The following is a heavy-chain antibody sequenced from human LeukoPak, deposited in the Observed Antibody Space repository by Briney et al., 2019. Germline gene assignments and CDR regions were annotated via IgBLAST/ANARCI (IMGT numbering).Heavy chain of an antibody. CDR3: ARDGVLVGSTVLNY. D-gene: IGHD1-26*01. Sequence: ASVKVSCKPSGYPFTNFYIHWVRQAPGQGLEWMGWVNPKSGDTKYAQKFQDRISMTRDTSISTAYMEVNRLTSDDSAVYYCARDGVLVGSTVLNYWGQGTLVTVSS. CDR2: VNPKSGDT. J-gene: IGHJ4*01. V-gene: IGHV1-2*02. CDR1: GYPFTNFY.